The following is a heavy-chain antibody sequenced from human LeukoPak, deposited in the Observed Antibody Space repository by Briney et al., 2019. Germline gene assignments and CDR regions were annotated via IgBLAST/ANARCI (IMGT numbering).Heavy chain of an antibody. CDR3: ARDYGSGINWFDP. J-gene: IGHJ5*02. CDR1: GFTLSSYS. Sequence: GGSLRLSCAASGFTLSSYSMNWVRQAPGKGLEWVSYISSNSRTTYYADSVKGRFTISRDNAKDSVFLQMNSLRAEDTAVYYCARDYGSGINWFDPWGQGTLVAVSS. D-gene: IGHD3-10*01. V-gene: IGHV3-48*01. CDR2: ISSNSRTT.